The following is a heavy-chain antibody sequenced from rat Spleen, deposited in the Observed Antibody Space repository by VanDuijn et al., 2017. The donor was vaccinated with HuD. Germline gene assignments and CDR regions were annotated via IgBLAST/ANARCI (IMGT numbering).Heavy chain of an antibody. CDR1: GFTFSDYY. CDR2: ISYGDSSGHSST. Sequence: EVQLVESGGGLVQPGRSLKLSCAASGFTFSDYYMAWVRQAPTKGLEWVATISYGDSSGHSSTYYRDSVKARFTISRDNAKNTLYLQMDSLRSEDTATYYCTRAGYLRDWYFDFWGPGTMVTVSS. D-gene: IGHD2-2*01. V-gene: IGHV5-20*01. J-gene: IGHJ1*01. CDR3: TRAGYLRDWYFDF.